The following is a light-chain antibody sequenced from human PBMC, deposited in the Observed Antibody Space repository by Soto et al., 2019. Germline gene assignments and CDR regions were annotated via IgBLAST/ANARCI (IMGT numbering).Light chain of an antibody. CDR1: QSVSSSY. Sequence: EIVLTQSPGTLSLSPGERATLSCRASQSVSSSYLVWYQQKPGQAPRLLIYGASSRATGIPDRFSGSGSGTDFTLTISRLESEDFVVYYCQQYGSSPTFGQGTKLEIK. J-gene: IGKJ2*01. V-gene: IGKV3-20*01. CDR3: QQYGSSPT. CDR2: GAS.